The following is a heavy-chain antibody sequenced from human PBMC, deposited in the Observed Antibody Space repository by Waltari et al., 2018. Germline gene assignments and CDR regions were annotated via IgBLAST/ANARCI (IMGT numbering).Heavy chain of an antibody. CDR1: GASSSDYY. Sequence: QVQLQQWGAGLLGPSETLSLTCAVYGASSSDYYWGWVRQPPGKGLEWIGQIRHPGSTNYNPSLKSRVTISIDTPRSQFPLRLSSVTAADTALYFCTRGGNYDFWSHRPFVDPWGQGTLVTVSS. CDR2: IRHPGST. J-gene: IGHJ5*02. D-gene: IGHD3-3*01. CDR3: TRGGNYDFWSHRPFVDP. V-gene: IGHV4-34*01.